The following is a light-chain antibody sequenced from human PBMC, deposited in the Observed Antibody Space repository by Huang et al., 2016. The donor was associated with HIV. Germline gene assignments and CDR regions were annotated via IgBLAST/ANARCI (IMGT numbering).Light chain of an antibody. V-gene: IGKV3-20*01. CDR2: GAS. Sequence: EIVLTQSPGTLSLSPGERATLSCRASQSVSGSHLAWYQQKPGQAPRRLIYGASSRATGIPDRFSGSGSGTDFTLTISRLEPDDFAVYYCQQYDNSPAWTFGQGTKVEIK. CDR1: QSVSGSH. CDR3: QQYDNSPAWT. J-gene: IGKJ1*01.